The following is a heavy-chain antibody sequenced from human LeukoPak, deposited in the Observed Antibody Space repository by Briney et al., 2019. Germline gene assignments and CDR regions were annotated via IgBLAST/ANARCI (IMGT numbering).Heavy chain of an antibody. D-gene: IGHD1-26*01. Sequence: SETLSLTCSVSGGSISTGSHYWSWIRQPAGKGLEWIGRIYTSGSTNYNPSLKSRVTISVDTSKNQFSLKLSSVTAADTAVYYCARRGVGPSDDYYFDYWGQGTLVTVSS. CDR1: GGSISTGSHY. CDR3: ARRGVGPSDDYYFDY. J-gene: IGHJ4*02. CDR2: IYTSGST. V-gene: IGHV4-61*02.